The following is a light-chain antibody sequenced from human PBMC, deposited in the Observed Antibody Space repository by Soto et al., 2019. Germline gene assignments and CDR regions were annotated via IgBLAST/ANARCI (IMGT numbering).Light chain of an antibody. CDR3: CSYEDNYRYV. Sequence: QSVLTQPRSVSGSPGQSVTISCTGTSSDVGAYNYVSWYQQHPGKAPKLMTYDVSKRPSGVPDRFSGSKSGNTASLTISGLQAEDEADYYCCSYEDNYRYVFGTGTKFTVL. J-gene: IGLJ1*01. CDR2: DVS. V-gene: IGLV2-11*01. CDR1: SSDVGAYNY.